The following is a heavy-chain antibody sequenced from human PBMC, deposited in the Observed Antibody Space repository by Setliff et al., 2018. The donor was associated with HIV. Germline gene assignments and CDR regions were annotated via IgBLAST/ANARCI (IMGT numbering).Heavy chain of an antibody. CDR3: ARRASKASLDY. CDR2: IYPGDSDT. J-gene: IGHJ4*02. CDR1: GYTFTSYW. Sequence: GKSLKISCKGSGYTFTSYWIGWVRQMPGKGLEWMGIIYPGDSDTRYSPSFQGRVTISADKSINTAYLQWSSLQASDTAMYYCARRASKASLDYWGQGTLVTVSS. V-gene: IGHV5-51*03.